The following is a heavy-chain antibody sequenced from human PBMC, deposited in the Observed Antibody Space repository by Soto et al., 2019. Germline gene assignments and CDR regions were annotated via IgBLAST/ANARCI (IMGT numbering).Heavy chain of an antibody. Sequence: SLRLSCAASGFTFSNSVMTWVRQALGKGPEWVSSIGRTNNTHYADSVKGRFAISRDNSQNTLYLQMNSLTAEDTAVYFCAKVDAYSYRTDHWGQGTLVTVSS. CDR1: GFTFSNSV. V-gene: IGHV3-23*01. J-gene: IGHJ4*02. D-gene: IGHD5-18*01. CDR2: IGRTNNT. CDR3: AKVDAYSYRTDH.